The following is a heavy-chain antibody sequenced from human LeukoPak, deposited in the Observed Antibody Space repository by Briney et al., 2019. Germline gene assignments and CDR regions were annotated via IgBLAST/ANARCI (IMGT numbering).Heavy chain of an antibody. CDR2: IYHSGST. CDR3: ARGGDTSSWYAWFDP. CDR1: GDSISNYY. Sequence: SETLSLTCTVSGDSISNYYWSWIRQPPGKGLEWIGYIYHSGSTKYNPSLKSRVTISIDTSKHQFSLKLSSVTAADTAMYYCARGGDTSSWYAWFDPLGQGTLVTVSS. D-gene: IGHD6-13*01. V-gene: IGHV4-59*01. J-gene: IGHJ5*02.